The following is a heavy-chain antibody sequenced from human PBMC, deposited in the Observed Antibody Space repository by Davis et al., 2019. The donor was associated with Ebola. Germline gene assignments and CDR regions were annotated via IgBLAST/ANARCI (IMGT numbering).Heavy chain of an antibody. CDR2: ISGSGGST. J-gene: IGHJ6*02. CDR3: AKVMMGDYDILYYYYGMDV. Sequence: GGSLRLSCAASEFTFSSYAMSWVRQAPGKGLEWVSAISGSGGSTYYADSVKGRFTISRDNSKNTLYLQMNSLRAEDTAVYYCAKVMMGDYDILYYYYGMDVWGQGTTVTVSS. CDR1: EFTFSSYA. V-gene: IGHV3-23*01. D-gene: IGHD3-9*01.